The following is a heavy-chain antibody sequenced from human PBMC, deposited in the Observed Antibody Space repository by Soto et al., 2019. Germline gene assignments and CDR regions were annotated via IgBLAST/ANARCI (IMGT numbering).Heavy chain of an antibody. D-gene: IGHD2-21*02. CDR1: GGSISSSSYY. V-gene: IGHV4-39*01. CDR2: IYYSGST. J-gene: IGHJ5*02. CDR3: ARGGIHIVVVTAIPYWFDP. Sequence: SETLSLTCTVSGGSISSSSYYWGWIRQPPGKGLEWIGSIYYSGSTYYNPSLKSRVTISVDTSKNQFSLKLSSVTAADTAVYYCARGGIHIVVVTAIPYWFDPWGQGTLVTVSS.